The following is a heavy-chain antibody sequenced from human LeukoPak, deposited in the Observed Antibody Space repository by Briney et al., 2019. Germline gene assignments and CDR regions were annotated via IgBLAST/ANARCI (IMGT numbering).Heavy chain of an antibody. CDR3: ARRDIPYYYDSSGYFPFDY. CDR2: IYPGDSDT. J-gene: IGHJ4*02. CDR1: GYSFTSYW. D-gene: IGHD3-22*01. Sequence: GESLKISCKGSGYSFTSYWIGWVRQMPGKGLEWMGIIYPGDSDTRYSPSFQGQVTISADKSISTAYLQWSSLKASDTAMYYCARRDIPYYYDSSGYFPFDYWGQGTLVTVSS. V-gene: IGHV5-51*01.